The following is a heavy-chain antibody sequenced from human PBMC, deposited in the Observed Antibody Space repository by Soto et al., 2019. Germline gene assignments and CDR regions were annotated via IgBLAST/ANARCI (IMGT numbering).Heavy chain of an antibody. CDR1: GFTFTSYA. Sequence: EVHLLESGGGLVQPGGSLRLSCAASGFTFTSYAMSWVRQAAGKGLEWVSTLSGSGDSTYYADSVKGRFIISRDNLKNTLHLQMNSLRADDMAVYYCAKGSSWDNYFYYGLDIWGQGTTVTVSS. J-gene: IGHJ6*02. V-gene: IGHV3-23*01. CDR2: LSGSGDST. D-gene: IGHD6-13*01. CDR3: AKGSSWDNYFYYGLDI.